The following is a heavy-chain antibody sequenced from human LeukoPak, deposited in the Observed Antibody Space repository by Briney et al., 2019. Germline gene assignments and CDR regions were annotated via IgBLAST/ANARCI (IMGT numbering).Heavy chain of an antibody. D-gene: IGHD1-14*01. CDR1: GFTFSSYS. CDR2: ISSSSSYI. CDR3: ASYARPLFYYYYYMDV. V-gene: IGHV3-21*01. J-gene: IGHJ6*03. Sequence: GGSLRLSCAASGFTFSSYSMNWVRQAPGEGLEWVSSISSSSSYIYYADSVKGRFTISRDNAKNSLYLQMNSLRAEDTAVYYCASYARPLFYYYYYMDVWGKGTTVTVSS.